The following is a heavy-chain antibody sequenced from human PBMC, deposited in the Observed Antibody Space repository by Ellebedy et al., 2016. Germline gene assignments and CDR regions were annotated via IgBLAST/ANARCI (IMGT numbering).Heavy chain of an antibody. V-gene: IGHV3-49*03. Sequence: GESLKISXAASGFNFADYAMSWLRRAPGKGLEWVGFIRKKADGGTTEYVASVKGRFTISRDDSKSIAYLQMNGLKTEDTAMYYCARETSGYSAFIDYWGQGILVTVSS. J-gene: IGHJ4*02. D-gene: IGHD5-12*01. CDR3: ARETSGYSAFIDY. CDR1: GFNFADYA. CDR2: IRKKADGGTT.